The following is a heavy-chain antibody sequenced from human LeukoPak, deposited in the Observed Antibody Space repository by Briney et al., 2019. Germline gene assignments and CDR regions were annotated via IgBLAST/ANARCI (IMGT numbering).Heavy chain of an antibody. CDR1: GYTFTGYY. Sequence: GASVYVSCKASGYTFTGYYMHWVRQAPGQGLEWMGWINPNSGGTNYAQKFQGRVTMTRDTSISTAYMEVRSLRSDDTAVYYCARGDPVMTATSYDRWGQGTPVTVSS. CDR2: INPNSGGT. D-gene: IGHD2-21*02. V-gene: IGHV1-2*02. CDR3: ARGDPVMTATSYDR. J-gene: IGHJ4*02.